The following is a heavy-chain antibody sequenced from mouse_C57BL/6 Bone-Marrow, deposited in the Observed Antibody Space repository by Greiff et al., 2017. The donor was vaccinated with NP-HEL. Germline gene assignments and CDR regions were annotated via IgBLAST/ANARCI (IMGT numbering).Heavy chain of an antibody. D-gene: IGHD3-2*02. J-gene: IGHJ2*01. CDR1: GYSFTSYY. CDR2: IYPGSGNT. V-gene: IGHV1-66*01. CDR3: ARCSSGYRYYFDY. Sequence: VQLQQSGPELVKPGASVKISCKASGYSFTSYYIHWVKQRPGQGLEWIGWIYPGSGNTKYNEKFKGKATLTADTSSSTAYMQLSSLTSEDSAVYYCARCSSGYRYYFDYWGQGTTLTVSS.